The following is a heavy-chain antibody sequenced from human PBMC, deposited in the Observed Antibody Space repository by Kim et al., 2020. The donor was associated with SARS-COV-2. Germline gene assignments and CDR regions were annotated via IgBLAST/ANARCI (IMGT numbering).Heavy chain of an antibody. CDR3: ARRGSTSYGMDV. V-gene: IGHV3-21*01. Sequence: YYAASVKGRFTISRDNAKNSLYLQMNSLRAEDTAVYYCARRGSTSYGMDVWGQGTTVTVSS. J-gene: IGHJ6*02. D-gene: IGHD6-6*01.